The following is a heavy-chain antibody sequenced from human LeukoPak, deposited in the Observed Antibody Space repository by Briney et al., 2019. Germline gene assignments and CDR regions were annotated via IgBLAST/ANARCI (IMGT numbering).Heavy chain of an antibody. D-gene: IGHD4-17*01. V-gene: IGHV3-74*01. CDR3: ASGGSYYGDFYY. CDR2: INGDGSST. J-gene: IGHJ4*02. Sequence: GGSLRLSCAASGLSFTTYWMHWVRQAPGEGLVWVSRINGDGSSTNYADSVKGRFTISRDNAKNTLYLQMNSLRAEDTAVYYCASGGSYYGDFYYWGQGTLVTVSS. CDR1: GLSFTTYW.